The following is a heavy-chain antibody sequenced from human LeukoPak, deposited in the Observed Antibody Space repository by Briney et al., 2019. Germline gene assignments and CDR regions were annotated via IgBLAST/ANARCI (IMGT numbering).Heavy chain of an antibody. V-gene: IGHV3-23*01. CDR1: GFTFSSYA. CDR2: ISGSGDT. Sequence: SGGSLRLSCAASGFTFSSYAMGWVRQAPGKWLEWVSAISGSGDTYYADSVKGRFTISRDNSKNTLYLQMNSLRAEDTAVYYCATIGYSSRNYWGQGTLVTVSS. J-gene: IGHJ4*02. CDR3: ATIGYSSRNY. D-gene: IGHD6-13*01.